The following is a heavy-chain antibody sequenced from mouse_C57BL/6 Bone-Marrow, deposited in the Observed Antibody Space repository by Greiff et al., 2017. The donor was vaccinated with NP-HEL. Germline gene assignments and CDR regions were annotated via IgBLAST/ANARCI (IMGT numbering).Heavy chain of an antibody. V-gene: IGHV1-54*01. CDR1: GYAFTNYL. Sequence: VQVVESGAELVRPGTSVKVSCKASGYAFTNYLIEWVKQRPGQGLEWIGVINPGSGGTNYNEKFKGKATLTADKSSSTAYMQLSSLTSEDSAVYFCAREGDWGFFDYWGQGTTLTVSS. CDR2: INPGSGGT. CDR3: AREGDWGFFDY. D-gene: IGHD4-1*01. J-gene: IGHJ2*01.